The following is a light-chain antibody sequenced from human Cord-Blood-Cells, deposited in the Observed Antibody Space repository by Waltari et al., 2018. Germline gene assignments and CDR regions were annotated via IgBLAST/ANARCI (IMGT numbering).Light chain of an antibody. CDR1: NSAAGGYNS. Sequence: QSALTQPRSASGSPGPAVTISCTGTNSAAGGYNSVIWYHPHPGKAPTLLIYDFSKRPSGVPGRSAGSESGHTASLTISGLQAEDEADYYCCAYAGSYTYVFGTGTKVTVL. V-gene: IGLV2-11*01. CDR2: DFS. J-gene: IGLJ1*01. CDR3: CAYAGSYTYV.